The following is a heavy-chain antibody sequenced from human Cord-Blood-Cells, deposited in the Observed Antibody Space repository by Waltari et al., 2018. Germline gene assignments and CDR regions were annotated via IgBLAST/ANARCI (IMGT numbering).Heavy chain of an antibody. CDR2: ISGSGGST. Sequence: EVPLLESGGGLVQPGGYLRLSCEAYGFTFRSYAMSWVRQAPGKGLEWVSAISGSGGSTYYADSVKGRFTISRDNSKNTLYLQMNSLRAEDTAVYYCAKDRGQLFDYWGQGTLVTVSS. V-gene: IGHV3-23*01. CDR3: AKDRGQLFDY. J-gene: IGHJ4*02. CDR1: GFTFRSYA. D-gene: IGHD5-18*01.